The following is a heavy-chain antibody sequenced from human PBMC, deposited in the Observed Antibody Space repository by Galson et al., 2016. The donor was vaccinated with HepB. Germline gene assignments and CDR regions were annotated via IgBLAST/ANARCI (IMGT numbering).Heavy chain of an antibody. Sequence: ETLSLTCSVSGASVSSGSYYWSWIRQSPGKGLEWIGYISDSGSTNYNPSLKSRVTISPDKPKNKFSLTLSSVTAADTAVYYFARDRGLVGATRGIFDIWGQGTMVTVSS. J-gene: IGHJ3*02. CDR3: ARDRGLVGATRGIFDI. D-gene: IGHD1-26*01. CDR2: ISDSGST. CDR1: GASVSSGSYY. V-gene: IGHV4-61*01.